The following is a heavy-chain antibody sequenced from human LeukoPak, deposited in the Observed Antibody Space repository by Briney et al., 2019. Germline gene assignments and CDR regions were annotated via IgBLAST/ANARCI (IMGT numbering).Heavy chain of an antibody. D-gene: IGHD3-10*01. CDR3: ARTYYGSGSYYTPYYYYYYYMDV. Sequence: ASVKVSCKASGYTFTSYGISWVRQAPGQGLGWMGWISAYNGNRNYSQKLQGRVTMTTDTSTSTAYMELRSLRSDDTAVYYCARTYYGSGSYYTPYYYYYYYMDVWGKGTTVTISS. J-gene: IGHJ6*03. CDR2: ISAYNGNR. V-gene: IGHV1-18*01. CDR1: GYTFTSYG.